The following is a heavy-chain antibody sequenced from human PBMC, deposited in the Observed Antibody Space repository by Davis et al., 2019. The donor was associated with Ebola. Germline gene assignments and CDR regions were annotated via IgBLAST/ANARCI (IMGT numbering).Heavy chain of an antibody. Sequence: GESLKISCAASGITLSGYGMHWVRQAPGKGLEWVAVIWYDGSNKYYADSVKGRFTISRDISKNTLYLQMNSLRAEDTAAYYCARGLWGDTDYWGQGTLVTVSS. V-gene: IGHV3-33*01. CDR3: ARGLWGDTDY. CDR2: IWYDGSNK. D-gene: IGHD5-18*01. CDR1: GITLSGYG. J-gene: IGHJ4*02.